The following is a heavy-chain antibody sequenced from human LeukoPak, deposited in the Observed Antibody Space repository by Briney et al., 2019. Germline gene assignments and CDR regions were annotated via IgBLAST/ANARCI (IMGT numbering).Heavy chain of an antibody. CDR3: SSQISRGGN. CDR2: TTPDGSST. Sequence: GGSLRLSCAASGFSFSTYWMHWVRQVPGKGPEWVSHTTPDGSSTNYADSVKGRFTISRDNAKNTLYLQMNSLRAEDTAVYYCSSQISRGGNWGQGTLVTVSS. V-gene: IGHV3-74*01. D-gene: IGHD3-16*01. CDR1: GFSFSTYW. J-gene: IGHJ4*02.